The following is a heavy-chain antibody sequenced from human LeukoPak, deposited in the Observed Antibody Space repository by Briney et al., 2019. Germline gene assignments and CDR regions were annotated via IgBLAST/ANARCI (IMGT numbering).Heavy chain of an antibody. V-gene: IGHV4-39*07. D-gene: IGHD6-19*01. CDR2: IYHSGST. J-gene: IGHJ4*02. Sequence: ASETLSLTCTVSGGSISSSSYYWGWIRQPPGKGLEWIGYIYHSGSTYYNPSLKSRVTISVDRSKNQFSLKLSSVTAADTAVYYCARTPVQWLAFHDYWSQGTLVTVSS. CDR3: ARTPVQWLAFHDY. CDR1: GGSISSSSYY.